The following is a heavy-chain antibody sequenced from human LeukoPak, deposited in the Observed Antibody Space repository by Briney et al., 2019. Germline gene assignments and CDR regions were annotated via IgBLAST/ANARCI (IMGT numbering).Heavy chain of an antibody. Sequence: SVKVSCKTSGHSFSNHALNWVRQAPGQGLEWMGGIFPVFASPNYAQNFQDRVTNTTDLSTNTVYMQLNSLRSDDTAVYYCATDVSGSYWGQSDYWGQGTLVTVSS. CDR1: GHSFSNHA. D-gene: IGHD1-26*01. CDR3: ATDVSGSYWGQSDY. V-gene: IGHV1-69*05. CDR2: IFPVFASP. J-gene: IGHJ4*02.